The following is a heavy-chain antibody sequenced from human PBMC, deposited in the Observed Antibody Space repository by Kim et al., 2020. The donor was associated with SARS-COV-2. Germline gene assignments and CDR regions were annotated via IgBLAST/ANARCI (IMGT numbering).Heavy chain of an antibody. D-gene: IGHD1-1*01. CDR2: INPTTGGT. Sequence: ASVKVSCAASGYTFTGHYVHWVRQAPGQGLEWMGWINPTTGGTNYAERFRGRVTMTLDTATSTVFIDLARLTSDDTAVYFCGRGAGTTPNQIDSWGQGTLVTVSS. V-gene: IGHV1-2*02. CDR3: GRGAGTTPNQIDS. CDR1: GYTFTGHY. J-gene: IGHJ4*02.